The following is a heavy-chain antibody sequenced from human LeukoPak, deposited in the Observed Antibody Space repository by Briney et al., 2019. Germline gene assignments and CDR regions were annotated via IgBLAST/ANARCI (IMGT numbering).Heavy chain of an antibody. CDR1: GFTFSSYS. J-gene: IGHJ3*02. Sequence: PGGSLRLSCAASGFTFSSYSMNWVRQAPGKGLEWVSSISSSSSYIYYADSVKGRFTISRDNAKNSLYLQMNSLRAEDTAVYYCARESGSYPDAFDIWGQGTMVTVSS. CDR2: ISSSSSYI. V-gene: IGHV3-21*01. D-gene: IGHD1-26*01. CDR3: ARESGSYPDAFDI.